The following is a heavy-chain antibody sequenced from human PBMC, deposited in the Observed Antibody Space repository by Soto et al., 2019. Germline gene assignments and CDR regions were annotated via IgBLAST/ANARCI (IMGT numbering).Heavy chain of an antibody. D-gene: IGHD3-22*01. CDR1: GFTFSSYA. CDR2: SSGSGGGT. Sequence: EVHLLESGGGLVQPGGSLRLSCADSGFTFSSYAMSWVRQAPGKGLEWGSASSGSGGGTYYADSATGRFTISRDNSKNTLYLQVSTLRAEDTAVYYCAKVRGFTTGHFDYWGRRTLVTVSS. CDR3: AKVRGFTTGHFDY. J-gene: IGHJ4*02. V-gene: IGHV3-23*01.